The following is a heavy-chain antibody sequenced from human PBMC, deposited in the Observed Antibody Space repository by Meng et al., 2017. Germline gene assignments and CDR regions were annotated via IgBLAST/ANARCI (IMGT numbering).Heavy chain of an antibody. Sequence: HNSLHESRPTLGKPTQPHPLTCTFSGFSRSTSGGGVGWIRQPPGKALEWLALIYWDDDKRYSPSLKSRLTITKDTSKNQVVLTMTNMDPVDTATYYCAHCLYSSSCDYWGQGTLVTVSS. CDR2: IYWDDDK. D-gene: IGHD6-13*01. CDR1: GFSRSTSGGG. J-gene: IGHJ4*02. V-gene: IGHV2-5*02. CDR3: AHCLYSSSCDY.